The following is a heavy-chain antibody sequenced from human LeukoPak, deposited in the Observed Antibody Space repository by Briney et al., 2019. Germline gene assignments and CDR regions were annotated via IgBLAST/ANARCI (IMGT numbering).Heavy chain of an antibody. V-gene: IGHV3-7*01. J-gene: IGHJ4*02. Sequence: PGGSLRLSCAASRFTLRNYWMSWVRQAPGKGLEWVANIKQDGSETYYVDSVKGRFTISRDNAKNSLSLQMNSLRAEDTAVYYCARQRGSGCLDYWGQGTLVTVSS. CDR3: ARQRGSGCLDY. D-gene: IGHD6-19*01. CDR2: IKQDGSET. CDR1: RFTLRNYW.